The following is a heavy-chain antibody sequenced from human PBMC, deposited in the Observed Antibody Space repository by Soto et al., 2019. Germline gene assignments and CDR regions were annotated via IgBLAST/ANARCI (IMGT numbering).Heavy chain of an antibody. D-gene: IGHD1-1*01. CDR1: GYAFTTYG. V-gene: IGHV1-18*01. J-gene: IGHJ4*01. CDR2: ISAHNGNT. Sequence: QVHLVQSGAEVKKPGASVKVSCKGSGYAFTTYGITGVRQAPGQGLEWMGWISAHNGNTNYAQKLQGRVTVTRDTSTSTAYMELRSLRSADTAVYYCARGRYGDYWGHGALVTVSS. CDR3: ARGRYGDY.